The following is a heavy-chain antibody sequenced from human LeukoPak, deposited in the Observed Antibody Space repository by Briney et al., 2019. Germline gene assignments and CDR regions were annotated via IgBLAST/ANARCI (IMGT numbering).Heavy chain of an antibody. V-gene: IGHV4-39*07. J-gene: IGHJ3*02. CDR3: ARALQQWLVANFAFDI. CDR2: IYYSGST. CDR1: GGSISSSSYY. Sequence: SETLSLTCTVSGGSISSSSYYWGWIRQPPGKGLEWIGSIYYSGSTYYNPSLKSRVTISVDTSKNQFSLKLSSVTAADTAVYYYARALQQWLVANFAFDIWGQGTMVTVSS. D-gene: IGHD6-19*01.